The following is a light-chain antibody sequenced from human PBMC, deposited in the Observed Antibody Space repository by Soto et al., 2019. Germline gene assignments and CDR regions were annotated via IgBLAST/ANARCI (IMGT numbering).Light chain of an antibody. CDR2: DAS. J-gene: IGKJ4*02. V-gene: IGKV3-15*01. CDR1: QNVYNN. Sequence: EIVMTQSPATLSVSPGEGATLSCKASQNVYNNLAWYQQRPGQPPRLLIYDASTRATGISARFSGSGYGTEFTLTISILQSLVFPRQLPKQSRNWPLTLFGGPRV. CDR3: KQSRNWPLT.